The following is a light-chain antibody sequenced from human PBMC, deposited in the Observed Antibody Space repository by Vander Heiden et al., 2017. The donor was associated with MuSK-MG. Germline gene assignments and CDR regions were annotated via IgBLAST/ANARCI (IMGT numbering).Light chain of an antibody. CDR2: AAS. J-gene: IGKJ2*01. Sequence: DIQMTQSPSSLSASVGDRVTITCRASQSISSYLNWYQQKPGKAPKFLIYAASSLQSGVPSRFSGSGSGTGFTLTISSLQPEDFATYYCQQCYSTPYTFGQGTKLEIK. CDR1: QSISSY. V-gene: IGKV1-39*01. CDR3: QQCYSTPYT.